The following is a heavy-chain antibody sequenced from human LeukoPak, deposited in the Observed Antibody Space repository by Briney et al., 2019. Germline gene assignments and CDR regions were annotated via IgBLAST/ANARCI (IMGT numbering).Heavy chain of an antibody. CDR3: ARSQGVYGYYYYGMDV. Sequence: GGSLRLSCAASGFTFSDYYMSWIRQAPGKGLEGVSYTSSSGSTIYYADSVKGRFTISRDNAKNSLYLQMNSLRAEDTAVYYCARSQGVYGYYYYGMDVWGQGTTVTVSS. D-gene: IGHD2-8*01. CDR2: TSSSGSTI. J-gene: IGHJ6*02. CDR1: GFTFSDYY. V-gene: IGHV3-11*01.